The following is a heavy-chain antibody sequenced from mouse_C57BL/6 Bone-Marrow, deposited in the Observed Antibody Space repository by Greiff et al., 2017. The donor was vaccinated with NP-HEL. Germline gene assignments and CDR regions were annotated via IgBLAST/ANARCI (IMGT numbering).Heavy chain of an antibody. V-gene: IGHV1-53*01. J-gene: IGHJ3*01. CDR1: GYTFTSYW. Sequence: VQLQQPGTELVKPGASVKLSCKASGYTFTSYWMHWVKQRPGQGLEWIGNINPSNGGTNYIEKFKSKATLTVDKSSSTAYMQLSSLTSEDSAVYYCASGTLYYGSILGFAYWGQGTLVTVSA. CDR3: ASGTLYYGSILGFAY. D-gene: IGHD1-1*01. CDR2: INPSNGGT.